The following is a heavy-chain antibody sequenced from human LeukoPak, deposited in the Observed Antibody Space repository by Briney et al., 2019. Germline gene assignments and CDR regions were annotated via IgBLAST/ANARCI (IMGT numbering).Heavy chain of an antibody. CDR3: ARGAYYDILTGYYSFHYMDV. J-gene: IGHJ6*03. D-gene: IGHD3-9*01. Sequence: ASVKVSCKASGYTFTGYYMHWVRQAPGQGLEWMGWINPNSGGTNYAQKFQGRVTMTRDTSIRTAYMELSRLRSDDTAVYYCARGAYYDILTGYYSFHYMDVWGKGTTVTISS. CDR1: GYTFTGYY. CDR2: INPNSGGT. V-gene: IGHV1-2*02.